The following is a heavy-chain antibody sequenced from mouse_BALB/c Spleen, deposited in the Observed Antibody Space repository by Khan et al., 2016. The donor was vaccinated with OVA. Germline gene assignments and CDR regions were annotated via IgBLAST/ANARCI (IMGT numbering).Heavy chain of an antibody. J-gene: IGHJ3*01. CDR3: TRLAYYYNSEGFAY. Sequence: EVLLVESGGDLVKPGGSLKLSCAASGFTFSTYGMSWVRQIPDKRLEWVSAISTGGSYTYYPDSVKGRFTISRDNAKNTLYLQMSSLKSEDTAMYSCTRLAYYYNSEGFAYWGQGTLVTVSA. V-gene: IGHV5-6*01. D-gene: IGHD1-1*01. CDR2: ISTGGSYT. CDR1: GFTFSTYG.